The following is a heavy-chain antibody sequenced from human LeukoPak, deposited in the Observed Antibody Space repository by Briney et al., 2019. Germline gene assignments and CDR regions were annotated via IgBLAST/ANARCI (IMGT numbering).Heavy chain of an antibody. CDR2: IRYDGSNK. J-gene: IGHJ4*02. V-gene: IGHV3-30*02. D-gene: IGHD3-9*01. CDR1: GFTFSIYG. Sequence: PGGSLRLSCAASGFTFSIYGMHWVRQAPGKGLEWVAFIRYDGSNKYYADSVKGRFTISRDNSKNTLYLQMNSLRAEDTAVYYCAKSGTDFDWLFDYWGQGALVTVSS. CDR3: AKSGTDFDWLFDY.